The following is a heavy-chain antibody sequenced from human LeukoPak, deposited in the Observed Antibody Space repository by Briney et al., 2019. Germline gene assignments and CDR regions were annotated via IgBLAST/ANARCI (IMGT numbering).Heavy chain of an antibody. D-gene: IGHD3-22*01. J-gene: IGHJ5*02. CDR2: INHSGST. Sequence: PSETLSLTCAVYGGSFSGYYWSWIRQPPGKGLEWIGEINHSGSTNYNPSLKSRVTISVDTSKNQFSLKLSSVTAADTAVYYCARIITMIAGTWFDPWGQGTLVTVSS. CDR1: GGSFSGYY. V-gene: IGHV4-34*01. CDR3: ARIITMIAGTWFDP.